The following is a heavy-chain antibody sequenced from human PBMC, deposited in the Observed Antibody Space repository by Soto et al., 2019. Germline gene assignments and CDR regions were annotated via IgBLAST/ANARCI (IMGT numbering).Heavy chain of an antibody. CDR2: IWSDGNNR. CDR1: GFMFSNHG. CDR3: VRGDNWNDEASDY. V-gene: IGHV3-33*01. D-gene: IGHD1-1*01. J-gene: IGHJ4*02. Sequence: QVQLVESGGGVVQPGRSLRLSCAASGFMFSNHGMHWVRQAPGKGLEWVAVIWSDGNNRYYADSVKGRFTISRDNSKNTLYLQMNSLRAEDTAVYYCVRGDNWNDEASDYWGEGTLVCVSS.